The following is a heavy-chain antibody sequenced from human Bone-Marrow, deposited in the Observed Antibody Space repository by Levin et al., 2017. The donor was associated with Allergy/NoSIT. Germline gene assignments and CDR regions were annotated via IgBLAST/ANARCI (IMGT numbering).Heavy chain of an antibody. V-gene: IGHV5-51*01. CDR1: GYSFTSYW. D-gene: IGHD3-10*01. Sequence: VESLKISCKGSGYSFTSYWIGWVRQMPGKGLEWMGIIYPGDSDTRYSPSFQGQVTISADESISTAYLQWSSLKASDTAMYYCARYPASGSYQFDFWGQGTLVTVSS. CDR2: IYPGDSDT. CDR3: ARYPASGSYQFDF. J-gene: IGHJ4*02.